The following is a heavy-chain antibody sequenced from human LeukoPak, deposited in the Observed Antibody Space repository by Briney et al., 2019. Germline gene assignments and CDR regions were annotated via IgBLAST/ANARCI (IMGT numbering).Heavy chain of an antibody. Sequence: GGSLRLSCAASGFTFSSYAMSWVRQAPGKGLEWVSSISSSSSYIYYADSVKGRFTISRDNAKNSLYLQMNSLRAEDTAVYYCARAVDGGDYYYYYGMDVWGQGTTVTVSS. J-gene: IGHJ6*02. CDR2: ISSSSSYI. V-gene: IGHV3-21*01. CDR1: GFTFSSYA. CDR3: ARAVDGGDYYYYYGMDV. D-gene: IGHD3-16*01.